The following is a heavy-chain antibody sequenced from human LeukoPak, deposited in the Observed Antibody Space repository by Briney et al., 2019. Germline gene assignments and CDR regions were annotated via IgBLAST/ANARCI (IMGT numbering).Heavy chain of an antibody. CDR1: GYTFTSYA. D-gene: IGHD3-16*01. CDR2: INTNTGNP. V-gene: IGHV7-4-1*02. J-gene: IGHJ4*02. CDR3: ARDFLESYYDYVWGRGFDY. Sequence: ASVTVSCKASGYTFTSYAMNWVRQAPGQGLEWMGWINTNTGNPTYAQGFTGRFVFSLDTSVSTAYLQISSLKAEDTAVYYCARDFLESYYDYVWGRGFDYWGQGTLVTVSS.